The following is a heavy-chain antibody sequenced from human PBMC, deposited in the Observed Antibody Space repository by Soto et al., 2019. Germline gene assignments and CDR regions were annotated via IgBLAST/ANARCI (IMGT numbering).Heavy chain of an antibody. D-gene: IGHD2-21*02. CDR3: ASVDGTKKMTREYYYYGLDL. V-gene: IGHV4-59*01. CDR1: GGSITDYY. CDR2: IYHGGSA. Sequence: SETLSLTCAVSGGSITDYYWSWIRQPPGKGLEWIGYIYHGGSANYSPSLKSRVTISLNTSKSQFYMTLTSVTAADSAVYYCASVDGTKKMTREYYYYGLDLWGPGTTVTVSS. J-gene: IGHJ6*02.